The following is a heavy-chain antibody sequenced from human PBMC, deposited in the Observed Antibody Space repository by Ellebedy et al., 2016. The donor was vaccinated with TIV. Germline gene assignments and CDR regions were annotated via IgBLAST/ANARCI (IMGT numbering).Heavy chain of an antibody. Sequence: MPSETLSLTCAVYGGSFSGYYWSWIRQTPGKGLEWIGEINHSGNTNYNPSLKSRVTISVDTSKYQFSLKLSSVTAADTAVYYCAKENYGMDVWGQGTTVIVSS. CDR2: INHSGNT. CDR3: AKENYGMDV. CDR1: GGSFSGYY. J-gene: IGHJ6*02. V-gene: IGHV4-34*01.